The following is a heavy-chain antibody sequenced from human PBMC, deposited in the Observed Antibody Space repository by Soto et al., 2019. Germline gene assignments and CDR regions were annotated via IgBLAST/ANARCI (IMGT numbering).Heavy chain of an antibody. CDR3: AADVAPTDPQKWVSP. CDR1: GLIFSSSA. V-gene: IGHV3-30*03. D-gene: IGHD1-1*01. CDR2: ISYDGSNK. Sequence: GGSLRLSCAASGLIFSSSAMHWVRQAPGKGLEWVALISYDGSNKYYVDSVKGRFTITRDLSTSTTYVELSSLISEDTALYFCAADVAPTDPQKWVSPWGQGTQVTVSS. J-gene: IGHJ5*02.